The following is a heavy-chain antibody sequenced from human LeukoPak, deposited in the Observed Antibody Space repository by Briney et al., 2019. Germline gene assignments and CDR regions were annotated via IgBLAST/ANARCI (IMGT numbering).Heavy chain of an antibody. Sequence: GGSLRLSCVVSGFTFSNYWMSWVRQAPGKGLEWVANIKFDGIEKYYVDSVKGRFIISRDNAENSLYLQMNSLRAEDTGVYYCTRDDGGYGGSGYWGQGTLVTVSS. D-gene: IGHD6-13*01. J-gene: IGHJ4*02. CDR1: GFTFSNYW. CDR2: IKFDGIEK. V-gene: IGHV3-7*01. CDR3: TRDDGGYGGSGY.